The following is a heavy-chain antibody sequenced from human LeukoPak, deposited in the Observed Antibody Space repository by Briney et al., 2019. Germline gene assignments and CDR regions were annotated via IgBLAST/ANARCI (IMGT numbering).Heavy chain of an antibody. Sequence: GGSLRLSCAASGFTLTNHAMSWVRQAPGKGLEWVSAISGSGGSTYYADSVKGRFTISRDNSKNTLYLEMNSLRAEDTAVYYCAKVSQPAAILPYYYYYMDVWGKGTTVTVSS. J-gene: IGHJ6*03. CDR1: GFTLTNHA. CDR3: AKVSQPAAILPYYYYYMDV. V-gene: IGHV3-23*01. CDR2: ISGSGGST. D-gene: IGHD2-2*02.